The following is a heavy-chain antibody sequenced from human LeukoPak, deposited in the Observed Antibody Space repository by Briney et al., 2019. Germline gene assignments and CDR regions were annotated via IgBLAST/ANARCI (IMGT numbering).Heavy chain of an antibody. Sequence: SETLSLTCTVSGVSVSSGSYYWSWIRQPPGKGLEWIGYIYYSGSTNYNPSLKSRVTISVDTSKNQFSLKLSSVTAADTAVYYCARDSDYYGMDVWGQGTTVTVSS. CDR3: ARDSDYYGMDV. J-gene: IGHJ6*02. D-gene: IGHD1-26*01. CDR1: GVSVSSGSYY. CDR2: IYYSGST. V-gene: IGHV4-61*01.